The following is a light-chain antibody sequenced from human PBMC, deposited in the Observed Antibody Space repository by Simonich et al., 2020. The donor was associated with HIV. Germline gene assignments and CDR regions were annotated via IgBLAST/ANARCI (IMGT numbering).Light chain of an antibody. V-gene: IGLV2-23*02. CDR1: SSDVGGYNY. CDR3: CSYAGSSTFYV. CDR2: DVN. J-gene: IGLJ1*01. Sequence: QSALTQPASVSGSPGQSITISCTGTSSDVGGYNYVSWYQQHPGKAPKLMIFDVNNRPSGISNRFSGSKSGNTASLTISGLQAEDEADYYCCSYAGSSTFYVFGTGTKVTVL.